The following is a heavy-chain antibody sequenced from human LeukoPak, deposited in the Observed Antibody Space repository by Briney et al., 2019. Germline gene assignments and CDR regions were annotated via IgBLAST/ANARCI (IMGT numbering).Heavy chain of an antibody. V-gene: IGHV1-8*01. D-gene: IGHD3-22*01. CDR3: ARGMYYYDSSTPRDAFDI. J-gene: IGHJ3*02. Sequence: ASVKLSCKASGYTFTSYDINWVRQATGQGLEWMGWMNPNSGNTGYAQKFQGRVTMTRNTSISTAYMELSSLRSEDTAVYYCARGMYYYDSSTPRDAFDIWGQGTMVTVSS. CDR2: MNPNSGNT. CDR1: GYTFTSYD.